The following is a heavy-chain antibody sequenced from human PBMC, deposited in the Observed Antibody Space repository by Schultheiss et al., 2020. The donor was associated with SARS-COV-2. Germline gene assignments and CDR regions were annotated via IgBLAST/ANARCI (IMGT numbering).Heavy chain of an antibody. V-gene: IGHV3-13*01. CDR3: AKAFDYSNYGWFDP. CDR1: GFTFSSYD. D-gene: IGHD4-11*01. J-gene: IGHJ5*02. Sequence: GGSLRLSCAASGFTFSSYDMHWVRQATGKGLEWVSAIGTAGDTYYPGSVKGRFTISRDNAKNSLYLQMNSLRAEDTAVYYCAKAFDYSNYGWFDPWGQGTLVTVSS. CDR2: IGTAGDT.